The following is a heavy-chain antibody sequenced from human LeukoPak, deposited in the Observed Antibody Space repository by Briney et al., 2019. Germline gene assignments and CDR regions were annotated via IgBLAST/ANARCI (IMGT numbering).Heavy chain of an antibody. CDR3: ARRPTYCSSTSCHLDY. V-gene: IGHV5-51*01. Sequence: GESLKISCQSSGYGFYSYWIGWVRQMPGKGLEWMGIILPGDSEVRYSPSFQGQVTISADKSISTAYLQWSSLKASDTAMYYCARRPTYCSSTSCHLDYWGQGTLVTVSS. CDR1: GYGFYSYW. J-gene: IGHJ4*02. D-gene: IGHD2-2*01. CDR2: ILPGDSEV.